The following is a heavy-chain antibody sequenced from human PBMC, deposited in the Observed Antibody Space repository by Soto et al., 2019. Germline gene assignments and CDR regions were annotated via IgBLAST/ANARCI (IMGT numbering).Heavy chain of an antibody. D-gene: IGHD3-16*01. CDR1: GGSIRSYY. V-gene: IGHV4-59*08. J-gene: IGHJ3*02. CDR3: ARHEPFDYIWGTYPYTAAFDI. Sequence: SGTPSPPCTVSGGSIRSYYWSWIPPPPRKGLGVIGYGYYSGSTGYNPSLESRVTISVDTSKNQFSLKLTSVTAADTAVYFCARHEPFDYIWGTYPYTAAFDIWGQGTMVTVSS. CDR2: GYYSGST.